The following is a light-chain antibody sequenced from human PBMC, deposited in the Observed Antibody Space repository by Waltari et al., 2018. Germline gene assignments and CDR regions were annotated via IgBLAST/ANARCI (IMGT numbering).Light chain of an antibody. Sequence: QTVVTQEPSLTVSPGGTVTLTCASSTGAVTSGNYPNWVQQKPGQAPRALLYSTIAKHSWNPARFAGSLLGGKAALTLSGVQPEDEADYYCLLKSDGAWVFGGGTKLTVL. CDR3: LLKSDGAWV. CDR1: TGAVTSGNY. CDR2: STI. V-gene: IGLV7-43*01. J-gene: IGLJ3*02.